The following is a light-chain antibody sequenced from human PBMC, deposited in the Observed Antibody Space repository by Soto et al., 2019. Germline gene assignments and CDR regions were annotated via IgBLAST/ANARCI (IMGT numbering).Light chain of an antibody. CDR3: QQYHIYSGT. CDR1: QSISSW. CDR2: AVS. J-gene: IGKJ1*01. V-gene: IGKV1-5*01. Sequence: DIKLTQSPSTLSASVGDRVPLTCRASQSISSWLALYQQKPGKAPELLIYAVSYLQSGVPSRFSGSGSGTEFTLTINSLQPDDFATYYCQQYHIYSGTFGQGTKVAIK.